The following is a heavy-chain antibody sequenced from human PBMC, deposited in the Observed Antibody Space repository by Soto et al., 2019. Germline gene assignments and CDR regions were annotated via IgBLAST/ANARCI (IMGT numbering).Heavy chain of an antibody. CDR2: INEDGSEK. CDR1: GFSFSAYW. D-gene: IGHD1-26*01. CDR3: ARDDPKGELPDASDN. J-gene: IGHJ3*02. Sequence: EVQLVESGGALVQPGGSLRLSCAASGFSFSAYWMNWVRQAPGKGLEWVANINEDGSEKYYVDSVKGRFTISRDNAKDSMYLQMNNLGADDTAVYYCARDDPKGELPDASDNWGQGTVVTVSS. V-gene: IGHV3-7*01.